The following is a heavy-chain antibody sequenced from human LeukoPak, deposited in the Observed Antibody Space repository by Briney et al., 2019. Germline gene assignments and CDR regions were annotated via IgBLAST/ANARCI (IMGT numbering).Heavy chain of an antibody. D-gene: IGHD6-19*01. J-gene: IGHJ5*02. CDR1: GGSIRYTSYY. Sequence: PSETLSLTCTVSGGSIRYTSYYWGWIRQPPGKGLEWIGSIYYSGNTYYNPSLKSRVTISVDTSKNQFSLKLSSVTAADTAMYYCASIAVSGTNWFDPWGQGTLVTVSS. CDR3: ASIAVSGTNWFDP. V-gene: IGHV4-39*01. CDR2: IYYSGNT.